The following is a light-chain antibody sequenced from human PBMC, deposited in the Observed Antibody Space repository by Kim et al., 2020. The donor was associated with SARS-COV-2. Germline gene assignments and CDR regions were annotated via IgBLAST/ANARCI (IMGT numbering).Light chain of an antibody. V-gene: IGLV2-14*03. CDR2: DVS. Sequence: GQSITISCTGTSSDVGGYNDVSWYQQHPGKAPKLMIYDVSNRPSGVSNRFSGSKSGNTASLTISRLQAEDEADYYCSSYTSSSTWVFGGGTKLTVL. CDR3: SSYTSSSTWV. CDR1: SSDVGGYND. J-gene: IGLJ3*02.